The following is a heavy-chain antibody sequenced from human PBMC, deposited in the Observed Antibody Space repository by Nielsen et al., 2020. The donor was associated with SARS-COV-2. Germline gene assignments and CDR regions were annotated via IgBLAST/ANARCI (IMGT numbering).Heavy chain of an antibody. CDR3: TRDPPDSGWALDY. CDR2: IWRGGNYE. V-gene: IGHV3-33*04. D-gene: IGHD6-19*01. CDR1: GFTFTTHA. Sequence: GGSLRLSCAASGFTFTTHAMHWVRQAPGKGLEWVAMIWRGGNYEFYADSVRGRFTISRDDSKNMVSLQMESLRVEDTALYYCTRDPPDSGWALDYWGQGIPVTVSS. J-gene: IGHJ4*02.